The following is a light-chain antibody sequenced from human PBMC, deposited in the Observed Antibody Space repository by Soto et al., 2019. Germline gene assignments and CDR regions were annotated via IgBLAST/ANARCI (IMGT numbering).Light chain of an antibody. V-gene: IGLV2-14*01. CDR3: SSYTSSSTGVV. Sequence: QSALTQPASVSGSPGQSITISCTGTSSDVGGYNYVSWYQQHPGKAPKLMIYDVSNRPSGVSNRFSGSKSGNTASLTTSGLQAEDEADYYCSSYTSSSTGVVFGGGIKLTVL. CDR2: DVS. CDR1: SSDVGGYNY. J-gene: IGLJ2*01.